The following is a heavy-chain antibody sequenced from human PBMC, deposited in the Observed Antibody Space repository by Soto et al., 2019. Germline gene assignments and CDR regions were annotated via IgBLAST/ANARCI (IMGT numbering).Heavy chain of an antibody. CDR3: ARGDRGGSGSPASYSYSGLDV. CDR2: VSAGGDMT. CDR1: GFTFSSYA. J-gene: IGHJ6*02. D-gene: IGHD3-10*01. V-gene: IGHV3-23*01. Sequence: DVQLLESGGHLVQPGGSLRLSCAASGFTFSSYAMSWVRQAPGKGLEWVSSVSAGGDMTYYSDSVKGRFTISRDNSNNALFLQMNSLRIEDTALYYCARGDRGGSGSPASYSYSGLDVGGQWTTVTVS.